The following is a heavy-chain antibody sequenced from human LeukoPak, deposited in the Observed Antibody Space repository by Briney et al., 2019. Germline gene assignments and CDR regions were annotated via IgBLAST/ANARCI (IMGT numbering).Heavy chain of an antibody. V-gene: IGHV3-7*01. D-gene: IGHD6-6*01. J-gene: IGHJ4*02. CDR1: GFTFSGHW. CDR2: INQGRSDK. CDR3: TRDRSRAQDV. Sequence: PGGSLRLSCAASGFTFSGHWMSWVRQAPGKGLEWVANINQGRSDKYYVDSVKGRFTISRAKANTLMYLQMNILRGQDTAVHYWTRDRSRAQDVWGGGTRVSVS.